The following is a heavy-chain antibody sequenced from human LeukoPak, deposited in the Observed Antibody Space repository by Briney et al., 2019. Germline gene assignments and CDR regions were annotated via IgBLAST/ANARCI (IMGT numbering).Heavy chain of an antibody. V-gene: IGHV3-23*01. J-gene: IGHJ6*02. CDR2: LSGSGDTT. CDR1: GFAFRSFD. Sequence: GGSLRLSCAASGFAFRSFDMSWVRQAPGKGLEWVSRLSGSGDTTYYADSVKGRFTISRDNSNNTLYLQMNSLRAEDTAVYYCAKDRPDSSGPGMDVWGQGTTVTVSS. CDR3: AKDRPDSSGPGMDV. D-gene: IGHD6-19*01.